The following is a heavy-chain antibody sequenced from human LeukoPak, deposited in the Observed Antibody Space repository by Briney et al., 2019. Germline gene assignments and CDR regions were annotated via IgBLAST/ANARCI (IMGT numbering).Heavy chain of an antibody. D-gene: IGHD3-9*01. CDR3: ARQTEEYYDILTGYYMTSPPFDY. CDR1: GGSISSSSYY. J-gene: IGHJ4*02. V-gene: IGHV4-39*01. CDR2: IYYSGST. Sequence: SETLSLTCTVSGGSISSSSYYWGWIRQPPGKGLEWIGSIYYSGSTYYNPSLKSRVTISVDTSKNQFSLKLSSVTAADTAVYYCARQTEEYYDILTGYYMTSPPFDYWGQGTLVTVSS.